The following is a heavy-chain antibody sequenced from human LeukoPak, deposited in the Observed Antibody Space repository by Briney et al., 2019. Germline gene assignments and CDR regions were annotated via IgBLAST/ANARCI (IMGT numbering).Heavy chain of an antibody. CDR2: IYYSGST. V-gene: IGHV4-59*01. CDR1: VAPSVVTT. D-gene: IGHD5-18*01. Sequence: PSETLSSPALSLVAPSVVTTGAGSGSPQGKGLEWIGYIYYSGSTNYNPSLKSRVTISVDTSKNQFSLKLSSVTAADTAVYYCARGGRYSYVFDYWGQGTLVTVSS. CDR3: ARGGRYSYVFDY. J-gene: IGHJ4*02.